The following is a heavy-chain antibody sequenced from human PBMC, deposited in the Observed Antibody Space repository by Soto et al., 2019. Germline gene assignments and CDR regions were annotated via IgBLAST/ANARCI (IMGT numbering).Heavy chain of an antibody. CDR1: GFTISSYA. J-gene: IGHJ4*02. V-gene: IGHV3-23*01. D-gene: IGHD1-1*01. Sequence: EVQLLESGGGLVQPGGSLRLSCAASGFTISSYAMSWVRQAPGKGLEWVSAISDSGDTTHYADSVKGRFTISRDTSKNILYLQMNTLRAEDTAVYFCAKDKPGTTSFDYWGQGTLVTVSS. CDR2: ISDSGDTT. CDR3: AKDKPGTTSFDY.